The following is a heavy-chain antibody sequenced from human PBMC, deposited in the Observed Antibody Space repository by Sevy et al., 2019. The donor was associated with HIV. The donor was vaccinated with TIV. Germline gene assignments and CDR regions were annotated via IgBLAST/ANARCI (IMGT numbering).Heavy chain of an antibody. D-gene: IGHD2-21*01. J-gene: IGHJ4*02. CDR3: ARDGEMVQFDY. CDR2: ISSSSSYI. V-gene: IGHV3-21*01. Sequence: GGSLRLSCAASGFTFSSYSMNWVRQAPGKGLEWVSSISSSSSYIYYADSVKGRFTISRDNAKNSLYLQMNGLRAEDTAVYYCARDGEMVQFDYWGQGTLVTVSS. CDR1: GFTFSSYS.